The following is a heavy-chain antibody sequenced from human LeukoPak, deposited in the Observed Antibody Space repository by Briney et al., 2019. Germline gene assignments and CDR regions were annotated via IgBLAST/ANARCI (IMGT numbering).Heavy chain of an antibody. Sequence: GGSLRLSCAASVFTFRNYAMKWVRQAPGKGLEWVSAISGGGDSTYYADSVKGRFTISRDNSKNTLYLQMNSLRAEDTAVYYCAKAAYGSGSYYNSFDFWGQGTLVTVSS. J-gene: IGHJ4*02. CDR1: VFTFRNYA. V-gene: IGHV3-23*01. CDR3: AKAAYGSGSYYNSFDF. D-gene: IGHD3-10*01. CDR2: ISGGGDST.